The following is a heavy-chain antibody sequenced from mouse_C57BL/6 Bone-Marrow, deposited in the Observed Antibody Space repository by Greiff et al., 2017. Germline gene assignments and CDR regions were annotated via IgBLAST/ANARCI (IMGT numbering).Heavy chain of an antibody. V-gene: IGHV1-62-3*01. CDR3: ARSDYCGWYFDV. CDR1: GYTFTSYW. Sequence: QVQLQQPGAELVKPGASVKLSCTASGYTFTSYWMHWVQQRPGRGLDWIGRIDPNSGGTKYNEKFKSKATLTVDKPSSTAYMQLRSLKPEDSAVYYCARSDYCGWYFDVWGTGTTVTVSS. J-gene: IGHJ1*03. D-gene: IGHD1-1*01. CDR2: IDPNSGGT.